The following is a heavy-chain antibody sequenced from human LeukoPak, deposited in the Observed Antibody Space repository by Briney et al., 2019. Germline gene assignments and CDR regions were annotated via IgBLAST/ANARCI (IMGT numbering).Heavy chain of an antibody. Sequence: ASVKVSCKASGYTFTSYGISWVRQAPGQGLEWMGWISAYNGNTNYAQKFQGRVTITTSTSISTAYMELSSLRSEDTAVYYCAREGLDYWGQGTLVTVSS. CDR1: GYTFTSYG. CDR2: ISAYNGNT. CDR3: AREGLDY. J-gene: IGHJ4*02. V-gene: IGHV1-18*01.